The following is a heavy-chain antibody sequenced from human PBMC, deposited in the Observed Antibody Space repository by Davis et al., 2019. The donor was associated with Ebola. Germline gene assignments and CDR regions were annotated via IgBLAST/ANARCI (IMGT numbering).Heavy chain of an antibody. V-gene: IGHV3-7*01. CDR1: GFISSSYW. Sequence: GESLKISCAASGFISSSYWMSWVRQAPGKGLEWVANIKEEGSEQYYVDSVKGRFTISRDNSKDTLYLEMNSLRVEDTAVYYCARGNGQNYGSALDYWGQRTLVTVSS. CDR3: ARGNGQNYGSALDY. CDR2: IKEEGSEQ. D-gene: IGHD3-10*01. J-gene: IGHJ4*02.